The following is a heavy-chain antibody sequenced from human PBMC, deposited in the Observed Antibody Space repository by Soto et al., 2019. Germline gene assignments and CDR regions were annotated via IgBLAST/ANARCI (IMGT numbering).Heavy chain of an antibody. D-gene: IGHD3-10*01. J-gene: IGHJ4*02. V-gene: IGHV5-51*01. CDR1: GYTFIYFW. CDR2: IYPGASDI. CDR3: ARQGTSRGSDYAAFDC. Sequence: GESLKISCQASGYTFIYFWVAWVRQVPGKGLEWMGVIYPGASDIRYSPSFEGHVTISADKSTNTAYLQWSSLEAADTAIYYCARQGTSRGSDYAAFDCWGPGTLFTVSS.